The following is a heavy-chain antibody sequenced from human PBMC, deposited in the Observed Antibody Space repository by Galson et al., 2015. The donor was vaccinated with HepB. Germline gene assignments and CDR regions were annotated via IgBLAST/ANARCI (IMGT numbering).Heavy chain of an antibody. CDR3: ARDAVAGPDSWFDP. J-gene: IGHJ5*02. CDR2: INPNSGGT. CDR1: GYTFTGYY. Sequence: SVKVSCKASGYTFTGYYMHWVRQAPGQGLEWMGWINPNSGGTNYAQKFQGWVTMTRDTSISTAYMELSRLRSDDTAVYYCARDAVAGPDSWFDPWGQGTLVTVSS. D-gene: IGHD6-19*01. V-gene: IGHV1-2*04.